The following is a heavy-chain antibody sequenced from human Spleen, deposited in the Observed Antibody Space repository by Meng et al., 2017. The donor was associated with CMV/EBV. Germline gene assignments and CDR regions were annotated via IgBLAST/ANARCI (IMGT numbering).Heavy chain of an antibody. CDR1: TFSSYS. D-gene: IGHD2-2*01. CDR2: ISSSSSYI. J-gene: IGHJ4*02. CDR3: ARPGLDIVVVPAGGGFDY. Sequence: TFSSYSMNWVRQAPGKGLEWVSSISSSSSYIYYADSVKGRFTISRDNAKNSLYLQMNSLRAEDTAVYYCARPGLDIVVVPAGGGFDYWGQGTLVTVSS. V-gene: IGHV3-21*01.